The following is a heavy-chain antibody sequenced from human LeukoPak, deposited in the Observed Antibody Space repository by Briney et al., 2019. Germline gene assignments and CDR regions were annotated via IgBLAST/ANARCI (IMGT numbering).Heavy chain of an antibody. CDR3: ARGGMGYSGYVYFDY. J-gene: IGHJ4*02. Sequence: PGGSLRLSCAASGFTVSSNYMSWVRQAPGKGLEWVSVIYSGGSTYYADSVKGRFTISRDNSKNTLYLQMNSLRAEDTAVYYCARGGMGYSGYVYFDYWGQGTLVTVSS. CDR2: IYSGGST. V-gene: IGHV3-66*01. CDR1: GFTVSSNY. D-gene: IGHD5-12*01.